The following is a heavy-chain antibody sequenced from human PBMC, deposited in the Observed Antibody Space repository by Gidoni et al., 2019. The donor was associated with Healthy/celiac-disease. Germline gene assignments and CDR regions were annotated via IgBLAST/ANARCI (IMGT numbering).Heavy chain of an antibody. J-gene: IGHJ4*02. CDR1: GFTFSSDA. CDR2: ISYDGSNK. Sequence: QVQLVESGGGVVQPGRSLRLSCAASGFTFSSDAMHWVRQAPGKGLEWVAVISYDGSNKYYADSVKGRFTISRDNSKNTLYLQMNSLRAEDTAVYYCARGVTAVAGTFDYWGQGTLVTVSS. D-gene: IGHD6-19*01. V-gene: IGHV3-30*04. CDR3: ARGVTAVAGTFDY.